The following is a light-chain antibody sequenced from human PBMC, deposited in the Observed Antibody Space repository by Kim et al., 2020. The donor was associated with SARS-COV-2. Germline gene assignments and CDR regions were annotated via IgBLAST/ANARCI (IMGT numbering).Light chain of an antibody. V-gene: IGLV3-9*01. CDR2: RDT. J-gene: IGLJ2*01. Sequence: SYELTQPLSVSVALGQTARITCGGNNIVNKNVHWYQQKPGQAPVLVMYRDTNRPSGIPERFSGSNSGNTATLTISRAQAGDEADYYCQVWDSSTGVFGGGTQLTVL. CDR3: QVWDSSTGV. CDR1: NIVNKN.